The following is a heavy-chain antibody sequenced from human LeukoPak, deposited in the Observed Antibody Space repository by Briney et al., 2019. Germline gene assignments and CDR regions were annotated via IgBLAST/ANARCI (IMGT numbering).Heavy chain of an antibody. CDR1: GFTFSSYS. D-gene: IGHD5-12*01. CDR3: ARGRGYSGYTPYMDV. CDR2: ISSSSSYI. J-gene: IGHJ6*03. V-gene: IGHV3-21*01. Sequence: GGSLRLSCAASGFTFSSYSMNWVRQAPGKGLEWVSSISSSSSYIYYADSVKGRFTISRDNAKNSLYLQMNSLRAEDTAVYYCARGRGYSGYTPYMDVWGKGTTVTVSS.